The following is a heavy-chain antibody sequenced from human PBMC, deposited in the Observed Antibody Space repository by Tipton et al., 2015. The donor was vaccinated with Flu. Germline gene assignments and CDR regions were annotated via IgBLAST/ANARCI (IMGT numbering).Heavy chain of an antibody. CDR3: ARPRGVVVVGFDS. Sequence: QLVQSGGGVVQPGRSLRLSCEASGFSFSSYGMHWVRQAPGKGLEWVAVIWFDGSKKYYADSVKGRFTISRDDSKSTVYLEMNSLRVEDTAVYYCARPRGVVVVGFDSCAQGALVTASA. V-gene: IGHV3-33*01. CDR2: IWFDGSKK. J-gene: IGHJ5*01. CDR1: GFSFSSYG. D-gene: IGHD2-15*01.